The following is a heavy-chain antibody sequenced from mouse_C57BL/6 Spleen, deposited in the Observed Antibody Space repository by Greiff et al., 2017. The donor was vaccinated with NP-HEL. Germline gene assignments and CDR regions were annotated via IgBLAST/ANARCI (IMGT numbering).Heavy chain of an antibody. CDR3: ARHIYDGFPFDY. Sequence: EVKLMESGRGLVKPGGSLKLSCAASGFTFSDYGMHWVRQAPEKGLEWVAYISSGSSTTYYADTVQGRFTISRDNAKNTLFLQTTLLRSEDTAMYYCARHIYDGFPFDYWGQGTTLTVSS. CDR1: GFTFSDYG. CDR2: ISSGSSTT. J-gene: IGHJ2*01. D-gene: IGHD2-3*01. V-gene: IGHV5-17*01.